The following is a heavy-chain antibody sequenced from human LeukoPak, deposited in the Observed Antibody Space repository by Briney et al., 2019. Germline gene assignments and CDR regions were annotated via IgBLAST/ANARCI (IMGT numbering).Heavy chain of an antibody. CDR2: IWSDGSNR. Sequence: GRSLRLSCAASGFIFSHYGMHWVRQAPGKGLEWVAVIWSDGSNRFYAGSVKGRFTISRDNAQNTVFLQINSLRAEDTAMYYCARDAQRGFDYSNSLRYWGQGTLVTVSS. CDR3: ARDAQRGFDYSNSLRY. CDR1: GFIFSHYG. V-gene: IGHV3-33*01. J-gene: IGHJ4*01. D-gene: IGHD4-11*01.